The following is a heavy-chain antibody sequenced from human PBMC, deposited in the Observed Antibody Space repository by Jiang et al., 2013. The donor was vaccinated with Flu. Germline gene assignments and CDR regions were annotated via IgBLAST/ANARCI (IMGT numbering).Heavy chain of an antibody. Sequence: GPGLVKPSETLSLTCTVSGGSISSSTYYWGWIRQPPGKGLEWIGSIYYSGNTYYNPSLKSRVTISVDTSKNQFSLKLSSVTAADTAVYYCARQGVGVRSRLDYWGQGTRVTVSS. J-gene: IGHJ4*02. CDR3: ARQGVGVRSRLDY. CDR2: IYYSGNT. CDR1: GGSISSSTYY. V-gene: IGHV4-39*01. D-gene: IGHD1-26*01.